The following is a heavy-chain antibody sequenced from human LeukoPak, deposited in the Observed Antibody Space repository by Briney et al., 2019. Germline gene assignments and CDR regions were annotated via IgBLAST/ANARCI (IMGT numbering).Heavy chain of an antibody. D-gene: IGHD6-19*01. Sequence: GASVKVSCKVSGYTLTELSMHWVRQAPGKGLEWMGGFDPEGGETIYAQKFQGRVTMIEDTSTDTAYMELSSLRSEDTAVHYCATHLGYSSGLDYWGQGTLVTVSS. CDR3: ATHLGYSSGLDY. CDR2: FDPEGGET. CDR1: GYTLTELS. V-gene: IGHV1-24*01. J-gene: IGHJ4*02.